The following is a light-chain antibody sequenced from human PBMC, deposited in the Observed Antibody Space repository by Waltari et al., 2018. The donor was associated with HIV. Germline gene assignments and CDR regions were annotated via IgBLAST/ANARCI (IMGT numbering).Light chain of an antibody. Sequence: QIILTQSPSASASPGASVKLTCTLSSEHSNFAIPSLQQQPEKGPRYLMRLNSDGSHTKGDGIPDRFSGSSSGAERYLSISSLHSDEEADYYCQTWGMGIVVFGGGTKLTVL. CDR2: LNSDGSH. J-gene: IGLJ3*02. CDR1: SEHSNFA. V-gene: IGLV4-69*01. CDR3: QTWGMGIVV.